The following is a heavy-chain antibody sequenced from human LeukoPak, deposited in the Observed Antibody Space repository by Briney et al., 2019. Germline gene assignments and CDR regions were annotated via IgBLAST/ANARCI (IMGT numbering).Heavy chain of an antibody. CDR3: ARALGGGSFDF. CDR2: IYYSAST. CDR1: LDSISSGDYY. V-gene: IGHV4-31*03. J-gene: IGHJ4*02. Sequence: SETLSLTRTVPLDSISSGDYYSSWIRQHPGKGLEWIGYIYYSASTSYSVYVKCRLTMSVDTSKNQFSMKLSSVTAADTAVYYCARALGGGSFDFWGQGTLVTVSS. D-gene: IGHD2-15*01.